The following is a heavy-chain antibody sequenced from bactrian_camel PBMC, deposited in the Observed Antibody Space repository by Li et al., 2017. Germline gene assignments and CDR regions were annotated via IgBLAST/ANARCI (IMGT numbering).Heavy chain of an antibody. Sequence: HVQLVESGGGSVLAGGSLTLSCAGSGFTLLEDRMFWYRQIPGNECELVSSISADGNAFYSESVKGRFTISLDNAKNTVYLQMNSLKIEDTAVYYCATQGEWAYIKWGQGTQVTVS. V-gene: IGHV3S9*01. CDR2: ISADGNA. CDR1: GFTLLEDR. D-gene: IGHD1*01. J-gene: IGHJ4*01. CDR3: ATQGEWAYIK.